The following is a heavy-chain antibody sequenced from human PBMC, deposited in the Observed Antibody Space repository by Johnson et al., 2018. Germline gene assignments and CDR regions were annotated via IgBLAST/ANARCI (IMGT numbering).Heavy chain of an antibody. V-gene: IGHV3-11*04. CDR3: ARGNYNDPIDI. CDR2: ISSSGTMN. CDR1: RFTFSDYY. D-gene: IGHD3-10*01. Sequence: EQLVESGGGLVKHGGSLRLSCEASRFTFSDYYMSWIRQAPGKGLEWLSYISSSGTMNYYVDSVKGRFTISRDNAKKSLYLQMSSLRVEDTALYYCARGNYNDPIDIWGQGTMVTVSS. J-gene: IGHJ3*02.